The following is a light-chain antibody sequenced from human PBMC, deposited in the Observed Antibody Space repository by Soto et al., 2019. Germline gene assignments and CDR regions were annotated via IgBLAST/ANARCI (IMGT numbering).Light chain of an antibody. Sequence: QSVLTQPPSVSGSPGQSVAISCTGTSSDVGGSNGVSWYQQPPGTAPKPMIYDVSNRPSGVPDRFSGSKSGNTASLTISGLQAEDEGDYYCSSYTSSSTYVFGTGTKVTVL. J-gene: IGLJ1*01. CDR3: SSYTSSSTYV. CDR2: DVS. V-gene: IGLV2-18*02. CDR1: SSDVGGSNG.